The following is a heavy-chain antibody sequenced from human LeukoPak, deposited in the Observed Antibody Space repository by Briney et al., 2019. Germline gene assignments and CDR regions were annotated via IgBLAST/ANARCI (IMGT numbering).Heavy chain of an antibody. V-gene: IGHV4-39*01. J-gene: IGHJ5*02. D-gene: IGHD3-10*01. Sequence: SETLSLTCTVSGGSISSSSYYWVWIRQPPGKELEWIGSINYSGNTYYNPSVKSRVTISVDTSKNQFSLKLSSVTAADTAVYYCARPLLWFGELSVSWGQGTLVTVSS. CDR1: GGSISSSSYY. CDR2: INYSGNT. CDR3: ARPLLWFGELSVS.